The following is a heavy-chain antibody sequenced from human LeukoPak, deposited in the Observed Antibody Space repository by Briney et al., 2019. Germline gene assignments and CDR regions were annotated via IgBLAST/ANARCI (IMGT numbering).Heavy chain of an antibody. CDR2: INPNSGGT. Sequence: ASVKVSCKASGYTFSGYYIHWVRQAPGQGLEWMGWINPNSGGTNYAQKFQGRVTMTRDTSISTAHMELSWLTSDDTAVYYCARDQGVVTSIFSLGYFDLWGRGTLVTVSS. J-gene: IGHJ2*01. CDR3: ARDQGVVTSIFSLGYFDL. V-gene: IGHV1-2*02. CDR1: GYTFSGYY. D-gene: IGHD2-21*02.